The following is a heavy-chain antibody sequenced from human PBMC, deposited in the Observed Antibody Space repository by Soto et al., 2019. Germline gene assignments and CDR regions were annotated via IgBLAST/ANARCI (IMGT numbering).Heavy chain of an antibody. Sequence: EVQLVESGGGLVQPGGSLRLSCAASGFTFSSYWMHWVRQAPGKRLVWVSRINGDGGTTNYADSVKGRFTISRDNAKNTLFLQMNSLRVEDAAVYYCARVGGSSWHWGQGTLVTVSS. CDR2: INGDGGTT. J-gene: IGHJ4*02. CDR1: GFTFSSYW. V-gene: IGHV3-74*01. D-gene: IGHD6-6*01. CDR3: ARVGGSSWH.